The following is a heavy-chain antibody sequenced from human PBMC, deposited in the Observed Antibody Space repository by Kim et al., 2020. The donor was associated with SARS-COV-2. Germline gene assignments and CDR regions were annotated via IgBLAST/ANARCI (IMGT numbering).Heavy chain of an antibody. CDR3: ARSNPNLSSGPPYYYYGMDV. CDR2: IDPSDSYT. CDR1: GYSFTSYW. V-gene: IGHV5-10-1*01. Sequence: GESLKISCKGSGYSFTSYWISWVRQMPGKGLEWMGRIDPSDSYTNYSPSFQGHVTISADKSISTAYLQWSSLKASDTAMYYCARSNPNLSSGPPYYYYGMDVWGQGTTVTISS. J-gene: IGHJ6*02. D-gene: IGHD6-19*01.